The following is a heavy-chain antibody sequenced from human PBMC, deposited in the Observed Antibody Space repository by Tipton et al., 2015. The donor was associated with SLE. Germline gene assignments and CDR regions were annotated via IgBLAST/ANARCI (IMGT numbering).Heavy chain of an antibody. D-gene: IGHD3-22*01. J-gene: IGHJ3*02. Sequence: TLSLTCTVSGGSISSGGYYWSWIRQHPGKGLEWIGYIYYSGSTYYNPSLKSRVTISVDTSKNQFSLKLSSVTAADTAVYYCARDLRSGYYQGAFDIWGQGTMVTVSS. CDR1: GGSISSGGYY. V-gene: IGHV4-31*03. CDR2: IYYSGST. CDR3: ARDLRSGYYQGAFDI.